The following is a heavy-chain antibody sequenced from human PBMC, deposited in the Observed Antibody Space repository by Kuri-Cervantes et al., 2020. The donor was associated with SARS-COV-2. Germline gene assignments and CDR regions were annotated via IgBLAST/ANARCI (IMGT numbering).Heavy chain of an antibody. D-gene: IGHD3-10*01. V-gene: IGHV3-9*01. CDR2: ISWNSGSI. CDR3: AKDRMVQGVIRGTSFDP. Sequence: SLKISCAASGFTFDDYAMHWVRQAPGKGLEWVSGISWNSGSIGYADSVKGRVTISRENAKNSLYLQMNSLRAEDTALYYCAKDRMVQGVIRGTSFDPWGQGTLVTVSS. CDR1: GFTFDDYA. J-gene: IGHJ5*02.